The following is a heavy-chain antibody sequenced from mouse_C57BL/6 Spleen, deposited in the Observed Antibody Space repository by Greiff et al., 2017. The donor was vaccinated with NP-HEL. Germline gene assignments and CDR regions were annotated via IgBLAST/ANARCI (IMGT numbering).Heavy chain of an antibody. Sequence: VQLQQSGPELVKPGASVKISCKASGYAFSSSWMNWVKQRPGKGLEWIGRIYPGDGDTNYNGKFKGKATLTADKSSSTAYMQLSSLTSEDSAVYCCARVGLYGSSYGGYFDVWGTGTTVTVSS. V-gene: IGHV1-82*01. CDR1: GYAFSSSW. D-gene: IGHD1-1*01. J-gene: IGHJ1*03. CDR2: IYPGDGDT. CDR3: ARVGLYGSSYGGYFDV.